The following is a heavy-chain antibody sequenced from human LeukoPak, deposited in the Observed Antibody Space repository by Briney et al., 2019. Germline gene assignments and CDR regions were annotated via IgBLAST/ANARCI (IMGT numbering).Heavy chain of an antibody. V-gene: IGHV3-11*01. CDR2: ISSSGSTI. J-gene: IGHJ6*02. D-gene: IGHD6-13*01. CDR3: ARDSSSSWYQSGMDV. Sequence: GGSLRLSCAASRFTFSDYYMSWIRQAPGKGLEWVSYISSSGSTIYYADSVKGRFTISRDNAKNSLYLQMNSLRAEDTAVYYCARDSSSSWYQSGMDVWGQGTTVTVSS. CDR1: RFTFSDYY.